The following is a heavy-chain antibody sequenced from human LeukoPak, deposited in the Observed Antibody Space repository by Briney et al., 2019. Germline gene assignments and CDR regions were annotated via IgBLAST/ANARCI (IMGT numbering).Heavy chain of an antibody. Sequence: GGSLRLSCVASDFTFPNYAMTWVRLAPGKGLEWVSSIGGSGSNTNYADSVRGRFTVSRDDSKNTLYLQMNSLRAEDTAVYYCGRDPNGDYVGAFEFWGQGTLVSVSS. CDR1: DFTFPNYA. D-gene: IGHD4-17*01. CDR3: GRDPNGDYVGAFEF. CDR2: IGGSGSNT. J-gene: IGHJ3*01. V-gene: IGHV3-23*01.